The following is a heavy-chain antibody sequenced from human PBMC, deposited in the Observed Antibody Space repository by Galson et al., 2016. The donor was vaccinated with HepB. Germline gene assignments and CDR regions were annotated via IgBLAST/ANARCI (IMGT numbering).Heavy chain of an antibody. CDR2: IKEDGSAK. Sequence: SLRLSCAASGFTLSSYWMAWVRQAPGKGLEWVGNIKEDGSAKYYAGSVKGRFTISRDNAKNSLYLQMNSLRVEDTAVYYCAGDIGWHRFDYWGQGTLVTVSS. J-gene: IGHJ4*02. V-gene: IGHV3-7*04. CDR1: GFTLSSYW. CDR3: AGDIGWHRFDY. D-gene: IGHD2-15*01.